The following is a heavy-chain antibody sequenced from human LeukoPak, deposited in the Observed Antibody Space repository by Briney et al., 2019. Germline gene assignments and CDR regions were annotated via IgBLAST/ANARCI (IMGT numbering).Heavy chain of an antibody. D-gene: IGHD1-26*01. CDR1: GGSISSYY. CDR2: IYTSGST. V-gene: IGHV4-4*09. Sequence: SETLSLTCTVSGGSISSYYWSWIRQPPGKGLEWIGYIYTSGSTNYNPSLKSRVTISVDTSKNQFSLKLSSVTAADTAVYYCARVSGSYYLDYWGQGTLVSVSS. J-gene: IGHJ4*02. CDR3: ARVSGSYYLDY.